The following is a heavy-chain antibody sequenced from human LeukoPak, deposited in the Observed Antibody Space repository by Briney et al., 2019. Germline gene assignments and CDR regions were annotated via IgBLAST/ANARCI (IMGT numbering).Heavy chain of an antibody. D-gene: IGHD4-17*01. J-gene: IGHJ4*02. CDR3: ARDHDYGDYIDY. Sequence: EGSLRLSCAASGFTFSSYSMNWVRQAPGKGLEWVSSISSSSSYIYYADSVKGRFTISRDNAKNSLYLQMNSLRAEDTAVYYCARDHDYGDYIDYWGQGTLVTVSS. V-gene: IGHV3-21*01. CDR2: ISSSSSYI. CDR1: GFTFSSYS.